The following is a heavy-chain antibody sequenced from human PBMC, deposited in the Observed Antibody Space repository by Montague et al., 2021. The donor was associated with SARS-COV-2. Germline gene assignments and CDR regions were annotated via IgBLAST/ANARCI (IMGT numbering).Heavy chain of an antibody. CDR1: GGSFSGYY. CDR2: IYYSGST. V-gene: IGHV4-34*01. CDR3: ARQKMGSVTIFGVVKHDRWFDP. Sequence: SEALSLTCAVYGGSFSGYYWGWIRQPPGKGLEWIGNIYYSGSTYYNPSLKSRVTISVDTSKNQFSLKLSSVTAADTAVYYCARQKMGSVTIFGVVKHDRWFDPWGQGTLVTVSS. J-gene: IGHJ5*02. D-gene: IGHD3-3*01.